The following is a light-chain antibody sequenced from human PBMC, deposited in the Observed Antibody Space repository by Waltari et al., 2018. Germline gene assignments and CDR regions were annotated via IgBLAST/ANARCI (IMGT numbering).Light chain of an antibody. CDR2: DAS. J-gene: IGKJ4*01. CDR3: QQCAISPLT. Sequence: EIVLTQSPGTLSLSPGERATLSCRASQTVSKNYLAWYQQKPGQAPRLLIDDASNRDTSIPDRFSGSGSGTDFTLTISRLEPEDFAVYYCQQCAISPLTFGGGTKVEI. V-gene: IGKV3-20*01. CDR1: QTVSKNY.